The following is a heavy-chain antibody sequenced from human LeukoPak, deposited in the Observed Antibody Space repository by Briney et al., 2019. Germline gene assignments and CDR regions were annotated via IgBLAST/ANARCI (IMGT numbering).Heavy chain of an antibody. CDR2: IIPIFGTA. D-gene: IGHD3-16*02. J-gene: IGHJ4*02. V-gene: IGHV1-69*05. CDR1: GGTFSSYA. CDR3: ARGSPTYRSAFGY. Sequence: ASVKVSCKASGGTFSSYAVSWVQQAPGQGLEWMGGIIPIFGTANYAQKFQGRVTITTDESTSTAYMELSSLRSEDTAVYYCARGSPTYRSAFGYWGQGTLVTVSS.